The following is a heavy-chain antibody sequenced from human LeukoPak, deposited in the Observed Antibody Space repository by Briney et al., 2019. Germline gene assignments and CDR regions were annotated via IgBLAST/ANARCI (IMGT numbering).Heavy chain of an antibody. V-gene: IGHV3-74*01. D-gene: IGHD4-17*01. J-gene: IGHJ4*02. Sequence: PGGSLRLSCAASGFTFSSYWIHWVRQAPGKGLVWVSRINTDGSSTSYADSVKGRFTISRDNAKNTLYLQMNSLRAEDTAVYYCAKAGDYRFEYWGQGTLVTVSS. CDR1: GFTFSSYW. CDR3: AKAGDYRFEY. CDR2: INTDGSST.